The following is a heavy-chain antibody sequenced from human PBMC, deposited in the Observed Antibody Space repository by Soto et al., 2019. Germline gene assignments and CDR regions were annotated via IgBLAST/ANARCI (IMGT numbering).Heavy chain of an antibody. V-gene: IGHV1-8*01. D-gene: IGHD6-13*01. CDR1: GYTFTSYD. Sequence: ASVKVSCKASGYTFTSYDINWVRQATGQGLEWMGWMNPNSGNTGYAQKFQGRVTMTRNTSISTAYMELSSLRSEDTAVYYCERRETGLLQQLVHVDWCDPWGQGTLVTVSS. CDR2: MNPNSGNT. CDR3: ERRETGLLQQLVHVDWCDP. J-gene: IGHJ5*02.